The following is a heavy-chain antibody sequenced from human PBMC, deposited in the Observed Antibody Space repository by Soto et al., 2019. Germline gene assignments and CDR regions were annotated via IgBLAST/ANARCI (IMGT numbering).Heavy chain of an antibody. J-gene: IGHJ6*02. Sequence: GGSLRLSCAASGFSFSSYAMSWVRQAPGRGLEWVSGVSRGSGNYADSVKGRFTISRDNSKNTLYLQMNSLRAEDTALYYCATSGDYGMDVWGQGTTVTAP. CDR1: GFSFSSYA. CDR2: VSRGSG. CDR3: ATSGDYGMDV. V-gene: IGHV3-23*01.